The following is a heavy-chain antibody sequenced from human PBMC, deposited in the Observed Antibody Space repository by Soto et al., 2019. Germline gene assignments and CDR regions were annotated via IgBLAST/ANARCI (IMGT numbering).Heavy chain of an antibody. V-gene: IGHV3-23*01. CDR1: GFSFGTFV. D-gene: IGHD6-19*01. J-gene: IGHJ4*02. CDR2: ITDSGYTA. Sequence: EMHLLESGGASVQPGGSLRLSCAASGFSFGTFVMTWFRQAPGGGLEWVASITDSGYTASYAETVEGRFTVSRDNSKNKLHLRMNDLRPEDTATYYCAKNGQWLATPPEAWGQGTLVTVSS. CDR3: AKNGQWLATPPEA.